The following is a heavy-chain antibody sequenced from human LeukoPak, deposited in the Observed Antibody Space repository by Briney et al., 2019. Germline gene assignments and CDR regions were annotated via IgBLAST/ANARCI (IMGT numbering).Heavy chain of an antibody. J-gene: IGHJ4*02. V-gene: IGHV4-31*03. CDR1: GGSISSGGYY. CDR2: IYYSGST. D-gene: IGHD6-6*01. CDR3: ATYSSSSKHYFDH. Sequence: SETLSLTCTVSGGSISSGGYYWSWIRQHPGKGLEWIGYIYYSGSTYYNPSLKSRVTISVDTSKNQFSLKLSSVTAADTAVYYCATYSSSSKHYFDHWGQGTLVTVSS.